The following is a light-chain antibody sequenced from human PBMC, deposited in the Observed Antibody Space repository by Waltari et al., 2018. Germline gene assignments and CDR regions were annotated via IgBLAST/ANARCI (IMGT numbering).Light chain of an antibody. CDR1: QSIDNN. CDR2: APS. Sequence: EVVMTQSPATLSVSPGERVTLSCKASQSIDNNLAWYQQKPGQAPTLLIYAPSTRATGVPARFSGSGSGTDFTLTISSLQSEDCAVFYCQKYNRWPPLTFGGGTKVEIK. J-gene: IGKJ4*01. V-gene: IGKV3-15*01. CDR3: QKYNRWPPLT.